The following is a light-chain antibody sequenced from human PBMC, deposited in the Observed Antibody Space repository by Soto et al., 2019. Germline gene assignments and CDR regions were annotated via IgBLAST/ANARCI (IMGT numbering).Light chain of an antibody. J-gene: IGKJ5*01. CDR2: GAS. V-gene: IGKV3D-15*01. CDR3: QQRSNWPPIT. CDR1: QSVSSN. Sequence: EIVMTQSPATLSVSPGERATLSCRASQSVSSNLAWYQQKPGQAPRLLIYGASTRAAGIPARFSGSGSGTDFTLTISSLEPEDFAFYYRQQRSNWPPITFGQGTRLEIK.